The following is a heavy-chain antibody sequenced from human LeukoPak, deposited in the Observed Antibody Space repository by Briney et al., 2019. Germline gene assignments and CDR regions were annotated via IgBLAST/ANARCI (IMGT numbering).Heavy chain of an antibody. CDR1: GFTFSSYS. J-gene: IGHJ4*02. Sequence: GGSLRLSCAASGFTFSSYSMNWVRQAPGKGLEWVSSISSSSSYMYYADSVKGRFTISRDNAKNSLYLQMNSLRAEDTAVYYCARGYRRITIFGVVTTPFDYWGQGTLVTVSS. D-gene: IGHD3-3*01. CDR2: ISSSSSYM. CDR3: ARGYRRITIFGVVTTPFDY. V-gene: IGHV3-21*01.